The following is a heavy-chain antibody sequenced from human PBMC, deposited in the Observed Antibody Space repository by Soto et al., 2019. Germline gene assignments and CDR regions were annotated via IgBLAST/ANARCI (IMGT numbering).Heavy chain of an antibody. CDR2: ISSSSSYI. D-gene: IGHD2-2*01. J-gene: IGHJ4*02. V-gene: IGHV3-21*01. Sequence: PGGSLRLSCAASGFTFSSYSMNWVRQAPGKGLGWVSSISSSSSYIYYADSVRGRFTISRDNAKNSLYLQMNSLRAEDTAVYYCARGPTSIDYWGQGTLVTVSS. CDR3: ARGPTSIDY. CDR1: GFTFSSYS.